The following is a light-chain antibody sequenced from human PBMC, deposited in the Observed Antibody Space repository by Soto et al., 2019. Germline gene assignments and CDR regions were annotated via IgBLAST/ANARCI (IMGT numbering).Light chain of an antibody. CDR3: QQLTSYPRST. CDR1: QGISNY. Sequence: DIQLTQSPSFLSASVGDRVTITRRASQGISNYLAWYQQRPGKAPKLLIYAASTLQTGVPSRFSGSGSGTEFTLTISSLQPEDFATYHCQQLTSYPRSTFGQGTRLEI. V-gene: IGKV1-9*01. CDR2: AAS. J-gene: IGKJ5*01.